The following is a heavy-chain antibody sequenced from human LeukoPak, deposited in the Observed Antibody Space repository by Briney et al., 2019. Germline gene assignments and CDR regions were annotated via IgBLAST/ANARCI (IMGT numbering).Heavy chain of an antibody. J-gene: IGHJ3*02. D-gene: IGHD1-26*01. V-gene: IGHV3-23*01. Sequence: GGSLRLSCAASGVTFSSYAMSWVRQAPGKGLEWVSAISGSGGSTYYADSVKGRFTISRDNSKNTLYLQMNSLRAEDTATYYCARDSGGSSWGAQDGFDIWGQGTMVTVSS. CDR1: GVTFSSYA. CDR3: ARDSGGSSWGAQDGFDI. CDR2: ISGSGGST.